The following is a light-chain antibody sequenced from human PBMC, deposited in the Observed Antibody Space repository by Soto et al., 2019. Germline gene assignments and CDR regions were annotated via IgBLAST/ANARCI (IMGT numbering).Light chain of an antibody. CDR1: ESISIW. CDR3: QQYNSYSYT. J-gene: IGKJ2*01. Sequence: DIQMTQSPSTLSASVGDTVTITCRASESISIWLAWYQQKPGKAPNLLINKASSLQSEVPSRFSGSGSGTEFTLTITSLQPDDFGVYYCQQYNSYSYTFGQGTKLEIK. V-gene: IGKV1-5*03. CDR2: KAS.